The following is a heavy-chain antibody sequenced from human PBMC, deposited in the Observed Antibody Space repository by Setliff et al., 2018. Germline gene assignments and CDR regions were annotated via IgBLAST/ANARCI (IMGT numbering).Heavy chain of an antibody. J-gene: IGHJ4*02. CDR1: GGSISSHY. CDR3: ARVRWELYFDY. Sequence: LSLTCTVSGGSISSHYWSWIRQPPGKGLEWIGYIYYSGSTNYNPSLKSRVTISVDTSKNQFSLKLSSVTAADTAVYYCARVRWELYFDYWGQGTLVTVSS. CDR2: IYYSGST. D-gene: IGHD1-26*01. V-gene: IGHV4-59*11.